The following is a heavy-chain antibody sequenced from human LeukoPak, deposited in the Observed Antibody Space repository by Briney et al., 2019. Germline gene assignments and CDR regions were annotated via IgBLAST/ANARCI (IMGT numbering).Heavy chain of an antibody. CDR3: ARGLRTQGQKPAGY. J-gene: IGHJ4*02. CDR2: INHSGST. Sequence: PSETLSLTCAVYGGSFSGYYWSWIRQPPGKGLEWIGEINHSGSTNYNPSLKSRVTISVDTSKNQFPLKLSSVTAADTAVYYCARGLRTQGQKPAGYWGQGTLVTVSS. CDR1: GGSFSGYY. V-gene: IGHV4-34*01.